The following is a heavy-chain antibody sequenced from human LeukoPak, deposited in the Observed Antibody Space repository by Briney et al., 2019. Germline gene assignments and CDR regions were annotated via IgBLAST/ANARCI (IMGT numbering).Heavy chain of an antibody. CDR2: IKQDGSEK. J-gene: IGHJ4*02. Sequence: GGSLRLSCAASGFTISSYWMVWVRQAPGKGLEWVANIKQDGSEKNYGDSVKGRFTISRDNAKNSLYLQMNSLRVEDTAVYYCARDSGGALDCWGQGTLVTVSS. CDR3: ARDSGGALDC. CDR1: GFTISSYW. V-gene: IGHV3-7*01. D-gene: IGHD3-10*01.